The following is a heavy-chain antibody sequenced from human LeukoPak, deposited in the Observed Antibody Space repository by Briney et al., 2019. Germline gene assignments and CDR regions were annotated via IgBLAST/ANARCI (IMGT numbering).Heavy chain of an antibody. Sequence: ASVKLSFKASGYTFTVSYMYWVRQAPGQGLGWVGWGNPNSDDTNYAQKFQGRVTMTRDTSISTAYMQLSRLRSDDTAVYSCARAPSYCRGGSCYPLFSDFWGQGTLVTVSS. CDR2: GNPNSDDT. CDR3: ARAPSYCRGGSCYPLFSDF. D-gene: IGHD2-15*01. CDR1: GYTFTVSY. V-gene: IGHV1-2*02. J-gene: IGHJ4*02.